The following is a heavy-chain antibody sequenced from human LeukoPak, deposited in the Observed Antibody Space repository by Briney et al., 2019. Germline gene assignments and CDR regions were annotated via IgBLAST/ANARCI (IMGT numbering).Heavy chain of an antibody. CDR3: ARDGPAQMVDFDY. D-gene: IGHD3-10*01. CDR1: GYTFSGTGWY. Sequence: ASVKVSCKASGYTFSGTGWYLYWLRQAPGQGLECMGWIYPYTGASHYAQKFQGRVAMTRDTSISTAYMELSRLRPDDTAVYYCARDGPAQMVDFDYWGQGTLVTVSS. J-gene: IGHJ4*02. V-gene: IGHV1-2*02. CDR2: IYPYTGAS.